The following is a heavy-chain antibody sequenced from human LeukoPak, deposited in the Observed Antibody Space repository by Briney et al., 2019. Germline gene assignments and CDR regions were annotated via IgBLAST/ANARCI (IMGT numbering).Heavy chain of an antibody. CDR2: INHSGST. D-gene: IGHD3-10*01. Sequence: SETLSLTCAVYGGSFSGYYWSWIRQPPGRGLEWIGEINHSGSTNYNPSLKSRVTISVDTSKNQFSLKLSSVTAADTAVYYCARSGYGSGRGRRFLDYWGQGTLVTVSS. V-gene: IGHV4-34*01. J-gene: IGHJ4*02. CDR1: GGSFSGYY. CDR3: ARSGYGSGRGRRFLDY.